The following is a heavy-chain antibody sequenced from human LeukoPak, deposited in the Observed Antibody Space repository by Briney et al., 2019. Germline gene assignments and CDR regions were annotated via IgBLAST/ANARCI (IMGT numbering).Heavy chain of an antibody. CDR3: ARFYDSSGYYFNGGFYY. J-gene: IGHJ4*02. CDR2: IYYSGST. CDR1: GGSISSYY. Sequence: SETLSLTCTVSGGSISSYYWSWIRQPPRKGLEWIGYIYYSGSTNYNPSLKSRVTISVDTSKNQFSLKLSSVTAADTAVYYCARFYDSSGYYFNGGFYYWGQGTLVTVSS. V-gene: IGHV4-59*01. D-gene: IGHD3-22*01.